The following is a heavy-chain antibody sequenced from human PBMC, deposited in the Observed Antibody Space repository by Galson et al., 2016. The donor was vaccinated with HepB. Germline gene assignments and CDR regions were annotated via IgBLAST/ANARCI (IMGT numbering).Heavy chain of an antibody. CDR3: STNWGPLLGY. J-gene: IGHJ4*02. Sequence: SLRLSCAASGFAFPNAWMSWVRQKPGTRPEWVGRIKARLYRGTVEYDAPVQGRFTISRDDSKNFLSLEMNSLQTEDTAMYYCSTNWGPLLGYWGPGTLVTVSS. CDR2: IKARLYRGTV. CDR1: GFAFPNAW. D-gene: IGHD7-27*01. V-gene: IGHV3-15*01.